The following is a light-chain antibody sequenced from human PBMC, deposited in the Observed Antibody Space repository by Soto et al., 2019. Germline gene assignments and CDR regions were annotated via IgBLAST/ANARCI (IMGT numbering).Light chain of an antibody. CDR1: QSISSY. Sequence: DIQMTQSPSSLSASVGDRVTITCRASQSISSYLNWYQHKPGKAPKLLIYGASSLQTGVPSRFSGSRSGTDFAITIISLQREDFATSYCQQTDHFPRTFGQGTKVEMK. CDR2: GAS. J-gene: IGKJ1*01. CDR3: QQTDHFPRT. V-gene: IGKV1-39*01.